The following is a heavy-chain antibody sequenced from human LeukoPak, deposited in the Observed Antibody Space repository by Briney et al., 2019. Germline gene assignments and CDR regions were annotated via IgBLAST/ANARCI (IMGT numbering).Heavy chain of an antibody. J-gene: IGHJ2*01. V-gene: IGHV4-39*07. CDR2: IYYDGST. CDR1: GDSISSSSYY. CDR3: ARKRERWLQSTTDWYFDL. Sequence: PSETLSLTCTVSGDSISSSSYYWGWIRQPPGKGLEWVGNIYYDGSTYYNPSLKSRVTISLDTSKSQFSLKVTSVTAADTALYYCARKRERWLQSTTDWYFDLWGRGTLVTVSS. D-gene: IGHD5-24*01.